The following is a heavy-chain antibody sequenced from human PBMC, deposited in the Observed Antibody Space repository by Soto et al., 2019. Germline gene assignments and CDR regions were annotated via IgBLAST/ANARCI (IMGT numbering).Heavy chain of an antibody. CDR1: GYTFTGYY. V-gene: IGHV1-2*04. CDR2: INPNSGGT. D-gene: IGHD3-22*01. J-gene: IGHJ4*02. CDR3: ARAPRDYYDSSGYYYTSLFDY. Sequence: ASVKVSCKASGYTFTGYYMHWVRRAPGQGLEWMGWINPNSGGTNYAQKFQGWVTMTRDTSISTAYMELSRLRSDDTAVYYCARAPRDYYDSSGYYYTSLFDYWGQGILVTVSS.